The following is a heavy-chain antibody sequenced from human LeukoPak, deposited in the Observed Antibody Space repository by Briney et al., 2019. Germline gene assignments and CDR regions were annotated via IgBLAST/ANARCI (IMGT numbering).Heavy chain of an antibody. CDR3: GRQGDSRGYSTLDY. V-gene: IGHV4-39*01. Sequence: PSETLSLTCTVSGGSISSSSYYWGWIRQPPGKGLEWIGSIYYSGSTYYNPSLKSRVTISVDTSKNQFALNLSSVTAADTAVYYCGRQGDSRGYSTLDYWGQGTLVTVSS. CDR2: IYYSGST. D-gene: IGHD3-22*01. J-gene: IGHJ4*02. CDR1: GGSISSSSYY.